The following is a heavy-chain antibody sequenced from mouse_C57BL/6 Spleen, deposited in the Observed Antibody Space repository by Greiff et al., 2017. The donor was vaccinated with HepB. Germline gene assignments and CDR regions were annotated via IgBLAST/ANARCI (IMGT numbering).Heavy chain of an antibody. CDR1: GYTFTSYT. V-gene: IGHV1-4*01. D-gene: IGHD2-4*01. CDR2: INPSSGYT. Sequence: VKLVESGAELARPGASVKMSCKASGYTFTSYTMHWVKQRPGQGLEWIGYINPSSGYTKYNQKFKDKATLTADKSSSTAYMQLSSLTSEDSAVYYCARIYYDYVAWFAYWGQGTLVTVSA. CDR3: ARIYYDYVAWFAY. J-gene: IGHJ3*01.